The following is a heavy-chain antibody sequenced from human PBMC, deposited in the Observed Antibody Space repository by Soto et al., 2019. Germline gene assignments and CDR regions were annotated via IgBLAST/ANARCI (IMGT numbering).Heavy chain of an antibody. D-gene: IGHD3-10*01. CDR2: IYYSGST. Sequence: SETLSLTCTVSGGSISSGDYYWSWIRQPPGKGLEWIGYIYYSGSTYYNPSLKSRVTISVDTSKNQFSLKLSSVTAADTAVYHCARSACHYYCSGGYYYGMDVWGQGTTVNVSS. CDR1: GGSISSGDYY. CDR3: ARSACHYYCSGGYYYGMDV. J-gene: IGHJ6*02. V-gene: IGHV4-30-4*01.